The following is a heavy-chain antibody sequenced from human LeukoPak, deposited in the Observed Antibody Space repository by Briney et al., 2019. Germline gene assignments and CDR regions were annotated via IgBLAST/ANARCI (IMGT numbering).Heavy chain of an antibody. V-gene: IGHV3-33*01. J-gene: IGHJ4*02. CDR2: VWHDGSNK. CDR3: ARVNGGNGRSGGLLDY. D-gene: IGHD2-8*01. Sequence: GGSLRLSCAASGFTFSTYGIHWVRQAPGKGLQWVAVVWHDGSNKIYADSVKGRFTISRDNSRNTVSLQMDSLRVEDTAVYYCARVNGGNGRSGGLLDYWGQGTRVTVSS. CDR1: GFTFSTYG.